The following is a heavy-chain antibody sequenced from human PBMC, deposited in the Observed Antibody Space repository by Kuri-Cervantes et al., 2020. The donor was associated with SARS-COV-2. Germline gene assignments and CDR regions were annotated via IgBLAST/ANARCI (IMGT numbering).Heavy chain of an antibody. J-gene: IGHJ4*02. CDR3: ARDLSRGDFWSGWYHDY. V-gene: IGHV3-11*04. CDR2: ISSSGSTI. D-gene: IGHD3-3*01. CDR1: GSTFSDYY. Sequence: GESLKISRAASGSTFSDYYMSWIRQAPGKGLEWVSYISSSGSTIYYADSVKGRFTISRDNAKNSLYLQMNSLRAEDTAVYYCARDLSRGDFWSGWYHDYWGQGTLVTVSP.